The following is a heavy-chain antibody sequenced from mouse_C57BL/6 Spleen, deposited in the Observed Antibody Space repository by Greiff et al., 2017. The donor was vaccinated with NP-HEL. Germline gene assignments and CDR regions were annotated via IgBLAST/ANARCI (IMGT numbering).Heavy chain of an antibody. D-gene: IGHD1-1*01. Sequence: QVQLKDSGAELVKPGASVKISCKASGYAFSSYWMNWVKQRPGKGLEWIGQIYPGDGDTNYNGKFKGKATLTADKSSSTAYMQLSSLTSEDSAVYFCARNGIEPAWFAYWGQGTLVTVSA. J-gene: IGHJ3*01. CDR2: IYPGDGDT. CDR1: GYAFSSYW. V-gene: IGHV1-80*01. CDR3: ARNGIEPAWFAY.